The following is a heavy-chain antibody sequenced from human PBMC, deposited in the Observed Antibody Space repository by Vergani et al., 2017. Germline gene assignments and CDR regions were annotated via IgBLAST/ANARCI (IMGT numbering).Heavy chain of an antibody. J-gene: IGHJ6*03. D-gene: IGHD3-10*01. V-gene: IGHV3-30*18. CDR3: AKAGSVTAGSLQYNFYMDV. CDR1: GFSFSSHA. Sequence: QVQLAESGGGRVQPGRSLRLSCAASGFSFSSHAIHWVRQAPGKGVEWVAVISNDGSKKYYADSVKGRFTISRDNSKTTLDLQMNSLRTQDTAVYYCAKAGSVTAGSLQYNFYMDVWGKGTTVTVS. CDR2: ISNDGSKK.